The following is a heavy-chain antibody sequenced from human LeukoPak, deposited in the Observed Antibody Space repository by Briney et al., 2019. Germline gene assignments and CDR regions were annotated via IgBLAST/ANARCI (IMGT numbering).Heavy chain of an antibody. CDR2: INSDGSST. CDR1: GFTLSSYW. D-gene: IGHD6-13*01. J-gene: IGHJ4*02. CDR3: AKLYTSRWYNDY. V-gene: IGHV3-74*01. Sequence: GGSLRLSCAASGFTLSSYWMHWVRQAPGKGLVWVSRINSDGSSTRYADSVKGRFTISRDNAKNTLYLRMNSLRAEDTAVYYCAKLYTSRWYNDYWGQGTLVTVSS.